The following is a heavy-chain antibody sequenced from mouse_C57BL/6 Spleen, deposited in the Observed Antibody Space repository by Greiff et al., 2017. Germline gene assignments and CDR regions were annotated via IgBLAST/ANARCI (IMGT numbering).Heavy chain of an antibody. CDR3: TRSYGHYYARDY. CDR1: GYTFTDYE. D-gene: IGHD1-1*01. Sequence: QVPLQQSGAELVRPGASVTLSCKASGYTFTDYEMPWVKQTPVHGLEWIGAIDPETGGTAYNQKFKGKAILTADKSSSTAYMELRSLTSEDSAVYYCTRSYGHYYARDYWGQGTSVTVSS. V-gene: IGHV1-15*01. J-gene: IGHJ4*01. CDR2: IDPETGGT.